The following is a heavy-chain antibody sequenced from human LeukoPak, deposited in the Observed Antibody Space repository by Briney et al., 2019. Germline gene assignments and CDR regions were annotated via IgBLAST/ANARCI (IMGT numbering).Heavy chain of an antibody. D-gene: IGHD3/OR15-3a*01. J-gene: IGHJ4*02. CDR2: IKQDGSAI. CDR3: ARKGLGDY. V-gene: IGHV3-7*01. Sequence: GGSLRLSCAASGFTFSNYWMSWVRQAPGKGLEWLANIKQDGSAIYYLGSVKGRFTISRDNAKNSLYLQMNSLRVDDTAVYYCARKGLGDYWGQGTLVTVSS. CDR1: GFTFSNYW.